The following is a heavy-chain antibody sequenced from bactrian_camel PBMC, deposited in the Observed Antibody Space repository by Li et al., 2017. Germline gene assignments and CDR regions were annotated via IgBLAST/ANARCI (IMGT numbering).Heavy chain of an antibody. Sequence: VQAGGSLTLSCNYTRNMNVMAWFRQAPGKQREGIAAMTSNGGSTYYAEFLNSRFIISRHNGEETLYLTMNKLSPDDTAMYYCAVAPRRLYSYSWRNEDEYNYWGQGTQVTVS. CDR3: AVAPRRLYSYSWRNEDEYNY. D-gene: IGHD6*01. CDR1: RNMNV. J-gene: IGHJ4*01. V-gene: IGHV3S54*01. CDR2: MTSNGGST.